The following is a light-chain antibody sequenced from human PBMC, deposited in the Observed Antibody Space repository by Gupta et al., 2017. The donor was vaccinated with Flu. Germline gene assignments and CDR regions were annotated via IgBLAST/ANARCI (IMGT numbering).Light chain of an antibody. CDR1: QSVSRY. V-gene: IGKV3-11*01. Sequence: VLTPSPATLSLSPGERATLTCRASQSVSRYLAWYQQKPGQAPRLLIYAASNRVTGIPSRFSGSGSGTDFTLTISSLEPEDFAIYYCQHRYNWPLTFGGGTKVEIK. CDR2: AAS. CDR3: QHRYNWPLT. J-gene: IGKJ4*01.